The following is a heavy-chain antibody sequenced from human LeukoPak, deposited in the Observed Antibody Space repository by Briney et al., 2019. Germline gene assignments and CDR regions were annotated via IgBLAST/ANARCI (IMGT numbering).Heavy chain of an antibody. CDR2: IKSKTDGGTT. D-gene: IGHD4-23*01. CDR3: TTALTGGKIPHSYYFDY. V-gene: IGHV3-15*01. Sequence: GGSLRLSCAASGFTFSNAWMSWVRQAPGKGLEWVGRIKSKTDGGTTDYAAPVKGRFTISRDDSKNTPYLQMNSLKTEDTAVYYCTTALTGGKIPHSYYFDYWGQGTLVTVSS. J-gene: IGHJ4*02. CDR1: GFTFSNAW.